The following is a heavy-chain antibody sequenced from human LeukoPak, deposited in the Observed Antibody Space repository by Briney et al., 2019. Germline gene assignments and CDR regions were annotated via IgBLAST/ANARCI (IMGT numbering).Heavy chain of an antibody. CDR1: GGSISSHY. CDR2: IYYSGST. V-gene: IGHV4-59*11. Sequence: SETLSLTCTVSGGSISSHYWSWIRQPPGKGLEWIGYIYYSGSTNYSPSLKSRVTISVDTSKNQFSLKLSSVTAADTAVYYCARESAARRLGSAYYYYYMDVWGKGTTVTVSS. D-gene: IGHD6-6*01. J-gene: IGHJ6*03. CDR3: ARESAARRLGSAYYYYYMDV.